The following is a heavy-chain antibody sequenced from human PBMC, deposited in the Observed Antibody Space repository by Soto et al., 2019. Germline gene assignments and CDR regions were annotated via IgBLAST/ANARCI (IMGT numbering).Heavy chain of an antibody. Sequence: QVQLQESGPGLVKPSQTLSLTCTVSGGSIRSGGYYWSWIRHHPGQGLEWIGYIYYSGSTYYNPSLNSRVTISVDTSKNQFSLKLSSVTAADTAVYYCARSSTSANYFDYWGQGTLVTFAS. V-gene: IGHV4-31*03. CDR3: ARSSTSANYFDY. J-gene: IGHJ4*02. CDR2: IYYSGST. D-gene: IGHD2-2*01. CDR1: GGSIRSGGYY.